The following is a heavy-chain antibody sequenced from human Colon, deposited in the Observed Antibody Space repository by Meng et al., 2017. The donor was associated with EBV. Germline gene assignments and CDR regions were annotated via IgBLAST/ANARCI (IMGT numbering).Heavy chain of an antibody. CDR2: IYWDDDK. V-gene: IGHV2-5*02. D-gene: IGHD2-2*01. CDR1: GFSLSTSEVG. CDR3: ALFTRSWFDP. J-gene: IGHJ5*02. Sequence: QITLKEFCPTLVKPTQTLTLTCTFSGFSLSTSEVGVGWIRQPPGKTLEWLAVIYWDDDKRYSPSLKSRLTITKDTSKNQVVLTLTNMDPVDTATYYCALFTRSWFDPWGKGTLVTVSS.